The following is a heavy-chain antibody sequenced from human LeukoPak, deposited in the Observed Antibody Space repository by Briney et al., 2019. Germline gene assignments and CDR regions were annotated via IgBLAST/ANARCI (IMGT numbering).Heavy chain of an antibody. Sequence: SETLSLTCTVSGYSISSDYYWGWIRQPPGKGLEWIGSFYHSKSTYYNPSLKSRVTISVDTSKNQFSLKLSSVTAADTAVYYCARAPYSSSWWEKYNWFDPWGQGTLVTVSS. CDR3: ARAPYSSSWWEKYNWFDP. J-gene: IGHJ5*02. CDR2: FYHSKST. V-gene: IGHV4-38-2*02. D-gene: IGHD6-13*01. CDR1: GYSISSDYY.